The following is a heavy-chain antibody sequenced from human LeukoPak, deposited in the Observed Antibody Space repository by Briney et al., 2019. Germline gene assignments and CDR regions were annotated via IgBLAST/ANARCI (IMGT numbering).Heavy chain of an antibody. CDR1: GFTFSSYE. CDR2: ITSSGSTT. CDR3: AEWFGED. Sequence: GGSLRLSCVASGFTFSSYEMNWVRQAPGMGPEWISVITSSGSTTYYADSVKGRFTISRDNAKNSLYLQMNSLRAEDTAVYYCAEWFGEDWGQGTLVTVSS. D-gene: IGHD3-10*01. V-gene: IGHV3-48*03. J-gene: IGHJ4*02.